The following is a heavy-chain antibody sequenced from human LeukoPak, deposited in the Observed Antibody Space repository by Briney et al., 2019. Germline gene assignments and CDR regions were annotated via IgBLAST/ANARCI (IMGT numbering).Heavy chain of an antibody. V-gene: IGHV4-39*07. CDR2: IYYSGST. CDR3: ARVVNDVVVVPAALLLDY. D-gene: IGHD2-2*01. CDR1: GVSISSSSYY. J-gene: IGHJ4*02. Sequence: SETLSLTCTVSGVSISSSSYYWGWLRQPPGKGLEWIGSIYYSGSTYYHPSLKSRVTISVDTSKNQFSLKLSSVTAADTAVYYCARVVNDVVVVPAALLLDYWGQGTLVTVSS.